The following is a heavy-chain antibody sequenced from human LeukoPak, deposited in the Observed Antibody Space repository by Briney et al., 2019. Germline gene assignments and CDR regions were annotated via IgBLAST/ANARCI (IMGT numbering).Heavy chain of an antibody. D-gene: IGHD4-17*01. CDR1: GYTFISYD. CDR3: ARGGHGGGHDYGDFVY. J-gene: IGHJ4*02. V-gene: IGHV1-8*01. CDR2: MNPNSGNT. Sequence: ASVKVPCKASGYTFISYDINWVRQATGQGLEWMGWMNPNSGNTGYAQKFQGRVTMTRNTSISTAYMELSSLRSEDTAVYYCARGGHGGGHDYGDFVYWGQGTLVTVSS.